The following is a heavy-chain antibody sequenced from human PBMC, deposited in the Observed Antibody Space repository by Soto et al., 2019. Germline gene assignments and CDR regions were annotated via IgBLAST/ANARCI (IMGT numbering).Heavy chain of an antibody. D-gene: IGHD2-15*01. J-gene: IGHJ5*02. CDR2: FDPENGET. V-gene: IGHV1-24*01. CDR3: ARVAWDIVVVVAEFLSSWFDP. CDR1: GYTLTELS. Sequence: ASVKVSCKVSGYTLTELSMHWVRQAPGKGLEWTGCFDPENGETIYAQKFQGRVTITRDTSTSTAYIELSSLRSEDTAVYYCARVAWDIVVVVAEFLSSWFDPWGQGTLVTVSS.